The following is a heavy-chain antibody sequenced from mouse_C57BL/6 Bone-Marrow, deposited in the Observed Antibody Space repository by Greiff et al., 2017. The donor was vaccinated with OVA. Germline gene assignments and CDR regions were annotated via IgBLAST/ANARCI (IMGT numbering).Heavy chain of an antibody. CDR3: AREEKLRRQGYFDV. CDR2: IYPRSGNT. V-gene: IGHV1-81*01. J-gene: IGHJ1*03. Sequence: VQLQQSGAELARPGASVKLSCKASGYTFTSYGISWVKQRTGQGLEWIGEIYPRSGNTYYNEKFKGKATLTADKSSSTAYMELRSLTSEDSAVYFCAREEKLRRQGYFDVWGTGTTVTVSS. D-gene: IGHD2-4*01. CDR1: GYTFTSYG.